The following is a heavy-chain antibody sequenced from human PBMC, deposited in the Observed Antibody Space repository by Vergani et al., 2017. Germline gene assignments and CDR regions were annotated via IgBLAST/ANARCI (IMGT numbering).Heavy chain of an antibody. CDR1: GFTFSSYG. J-gene: IGHJ4*02. CDR3: ASGTSGDIAAAGTVGY. D-gene: IGHD6-13*01. V-gene: IGHV3-30*03. Sequence: VQLLESGGGVVQPGRSLRLSCAASGFTFSSYGMHWVRQAPGKGLEWVAVISYDGSNKYYADSVKGRFTISRDNSKNTLYLQMNSLRAEDTAVYYCASGTSGDIAAAGTVGYWGQGTLVTVSS. CDR2: ISYDGSNK.